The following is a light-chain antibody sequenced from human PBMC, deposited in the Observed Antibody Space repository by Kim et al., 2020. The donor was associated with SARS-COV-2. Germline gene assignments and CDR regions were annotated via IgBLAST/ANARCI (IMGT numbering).Light chain of an antibody. J-gene: IGLJ1*01. V-gene: IGLV1-44*01. CDR3: AAWDDSLNGYV. Sequence: QSVLTQPPSASGTPGQWVTISCSGSSTNIGSNTVNWYQQHQATDPKNLVFINIQRPLGVPHRCSGSKTGTSTSLAISARLSEDEADYYCAAWDDSLNGYVFGTGTKVTVL. CDR2: INI. CDR1: STNIGSNT.